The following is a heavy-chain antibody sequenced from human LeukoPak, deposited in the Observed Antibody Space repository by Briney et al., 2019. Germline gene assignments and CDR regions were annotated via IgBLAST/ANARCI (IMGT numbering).Heavy chain of an antibody. CDR1: GFTFSRYG. D-gene: IGHD3-9*01. CDR2: ISYDGINK. V-gene: IGHV3-30*03. Sequence: PGGSLRLSCAASGFTFSRYGMHWVGQAPGKGLEWVAVISYDGINKYYADSVKGRFTISRDNSKNTLYLQMNSLRAEDTAVYYCARDGILTGYYSSDYWGQGTLVTVSS. CDR3: ARDGILTGYYSSDY. J-gene: IGHJ4*02.